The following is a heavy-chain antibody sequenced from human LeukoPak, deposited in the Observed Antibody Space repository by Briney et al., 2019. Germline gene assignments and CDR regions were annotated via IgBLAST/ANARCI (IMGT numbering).Heavy chain of an antibody. J-gene: IGHJ4*02. CDR3: AKTSRVVVTAPFDY. CDR1: GFTFSSYA. Sequence: PGGSLRLSCAASGFTFSSYAMSWVRQAPGKGLEWVSAISGSGGSTYYADSVKGRFTISRDNSKNTLYLQMSSLRAEDTAVYYCAKTSRVVVTAPFDYWGQGTLVTVSS. D-gene: IGHD2-21*02. CDR2: ISGSGGST. V-gene: IGHV3-23*01.